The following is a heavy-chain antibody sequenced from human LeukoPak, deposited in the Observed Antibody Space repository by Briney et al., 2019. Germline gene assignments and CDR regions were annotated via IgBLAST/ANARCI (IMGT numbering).Heavy chain of an antibody. CDR1: GGSISSGDYY. CDR3: ARDSRSVRLWFGELSPDIVGWFDP. V-gene: IGHV4-30-4*01. CDR2: IYYSGST. Sequence: SETLSLTCTVSGGSISSGDYYWSWIRQPPGKGLEWIGYIYYSGSTYYNPSHKSRVTISVDTSKNQFSLKLSSVTAADTAVYYCARDSRSVRLWFGELSPDIVGWFDPWGQGTLVTVSS. D-gene: IGHD3-10*01. J-gene: IGHJ5*02.